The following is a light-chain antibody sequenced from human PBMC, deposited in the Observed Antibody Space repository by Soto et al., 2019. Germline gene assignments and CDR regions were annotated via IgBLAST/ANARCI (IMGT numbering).Light chain of an antibody. V-gene: IGKV3-20*01. CDR2: AAS. Sequence: EIVLTQSPGTLSLSPGERATLSCRASQSLVTRYLAWYQQKPGQAPRLLIYAASTRVAGIPDRFSGSGSGTDFTLTVSRLEPEDFAVYYCQQYDRSPWTFGQGTKV. CDR1: QSLVTRY. J-gene: IGKJ1*01. CDR3: QQYDRSPWT.